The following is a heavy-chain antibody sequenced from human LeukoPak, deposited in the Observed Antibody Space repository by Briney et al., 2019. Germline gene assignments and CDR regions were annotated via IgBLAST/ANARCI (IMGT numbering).Heavy chain of an antibody. J-gene: IGHJ4*02. CDR3: ARDRGYYDYVWGSYRLGYYFDY. Sequence: GGSLRLPCAASGFTFSSYWMSWVRQAPGKALEWVANIKQDGSEKYYVDSVKGRFTISRDNAKNSLYLQMNSLRAEDTAVYYCARDRGYYDYVWGSYRLGYYFDYWGQGTLVTVSS. D-gene: IGHD3-16*02. CDR1: GFTFSSYW. CDR2: IKQDGSEK. V-gene: IGHV3-7*01.